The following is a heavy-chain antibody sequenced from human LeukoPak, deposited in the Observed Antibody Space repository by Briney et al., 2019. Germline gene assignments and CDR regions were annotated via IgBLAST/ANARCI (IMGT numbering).Heavy chain of an antibody. CDR1: GFTFSSYG. D-gene: IGHD3-3*01. CDR2: IKQDGSEK. CDR3: ARISDDFWSGYYLDY. Sequence: GGSPRLSCAASGFTFSSYGMHWVRQAPGKGLEWVANIKQDGSEKYYVDSVKGRFTISRDNAKNSLYLQMNSLRAEDTAVYYCARISDDFWSGYYLDYWGQGTLVTVSS. J-gene: IGHJ4*02. V-gene: IGHV3-7*01.